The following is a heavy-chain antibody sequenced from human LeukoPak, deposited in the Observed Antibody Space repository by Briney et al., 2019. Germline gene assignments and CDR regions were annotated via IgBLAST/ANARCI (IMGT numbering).Heavy chain of an antibody. CDR2: ISSSSNYI. J-gene: IGHJ3*02. Sequence: KPGGSLRLSCAASGFTFSTYNMNWVRQAPGKGLEWVSSISSSSNYIYYADSVKGRFTISRDNAKNPLYLQMNSLRVEDTDVYYCARDVGASAPDAFDIWGQGTMVTVSS. V-gene: IGHV3-21*01. CDR3: ARDVGASAPDAFDI. D-gene: IGHD1-26*01. CDR1: GFTFSTYN.